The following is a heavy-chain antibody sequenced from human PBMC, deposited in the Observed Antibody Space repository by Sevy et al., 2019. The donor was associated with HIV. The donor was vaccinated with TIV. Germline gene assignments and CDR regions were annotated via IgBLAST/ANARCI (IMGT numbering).Heavy chain of an antibody. Sequence: SETLSLTCTVSGGSISSSSYYWGWIRQPPGKGLEWIGSIYYSGSTYYNPSLKSRVTISVDTSKNQFSLKLSSVTAADTAVYYCARLSCYDILTGYPDVWGQGTTVTVSS. D-gene: IGHD3-9*01. CDR1: GGSISSSSYY. CDR2: IYYSGST. CDR3: ARLSCYDILTGYPDV. J-gene: IGHJ6*02. V-gene: IGHV4-39*01.